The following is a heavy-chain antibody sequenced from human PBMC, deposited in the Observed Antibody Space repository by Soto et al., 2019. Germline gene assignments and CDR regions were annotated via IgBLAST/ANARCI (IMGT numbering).Heavy chain of an antibody. CDR3: AKDKVVAVAGNEYYYYYGMDV. CDR1: GFTVSSNY. V-gene: IGHV3-30*18. CDR2: ISYDGSNK. Sequence: LRLSCAASGFTVSSNYMSWVRQAPGKGLEWVAVISYDGSNKYYADSVKGRFTISRDNSKNTLYLQMNSLRAEDTAVYYCAKDKVVAVAGNEYYYYYGMDVWGQGTTVTVSS. D-gene: IGHD6-19*01. J-gene: IGHJ6*02.